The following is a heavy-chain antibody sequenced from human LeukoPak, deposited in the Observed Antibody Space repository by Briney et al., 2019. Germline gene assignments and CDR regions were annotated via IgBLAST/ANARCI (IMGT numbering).Heavy chain of an antibody. V-gene: IGHV3-7*03. CDR3: ARGLMGGYPYFEN. Sequence: GGSLRLSCAASGFTFSSYWMSWVRQAPGKGLEWVANIKQDGSEKYYVDSVKGRFTISRDNAKNSLYLQMNSLRAEDTAFYYCARGLMGGYPYFENWGRGTLVTVSS. CDR2: IKQDGSEK. CDR1: GFTFSSYW. J-gene: IGHJ4*02. D-gene: IGHD3-22*01.